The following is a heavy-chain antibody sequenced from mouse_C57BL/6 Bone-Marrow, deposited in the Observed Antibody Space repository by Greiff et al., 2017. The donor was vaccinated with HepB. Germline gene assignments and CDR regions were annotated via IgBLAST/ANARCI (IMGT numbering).Heavy chain of an antibody. V-gene: IGHV1-64*01. Sequence: VQLQQPGAELVKPGASVKLSCKASGYTFTSYWMHWVKQRPGQGLEWIGMIHPNSGSTNYNEKFKSKATLTVDKSSSTAYMQLSSLTSEDSAVYYCARRGVYYGSSCGYWGQGTTLTVSS. CDR3: ARRGVYYGSSCGY. CDR1: GYTFTSYW. CDR2: IHPNSGST. D-gene: IGHD1-1*01. J-gene: IGHJ2*01.